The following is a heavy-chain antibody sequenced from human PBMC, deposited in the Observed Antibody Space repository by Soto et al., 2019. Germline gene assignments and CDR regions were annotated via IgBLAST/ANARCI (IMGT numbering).Heavy chain of an antibody. V-gene: IGHV3-21*01. D-gene: IGHD6-19*01. Sequence: EVQLVESGGGLVKPGGSLRLSCAASGFTFSSYSMNWVRQAPGKGLEWVSSISSSSSYIYYADSVKGRFTISRDNAKNSLYLQMNSLRAEDTAVYYCAREAHIAVARTIDYWGQGTLVTVSS. CDR1: GFTFSSYS. CDR2: ISSSSSYI. CDR3: AREAHIAVARTIDY. J-gene: IGHJ4*02.